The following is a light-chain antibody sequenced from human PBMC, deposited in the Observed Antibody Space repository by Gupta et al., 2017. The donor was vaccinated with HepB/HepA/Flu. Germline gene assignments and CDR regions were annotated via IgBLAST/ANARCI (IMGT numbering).Light chain of an antibody. J-gene: IGLJ2*01. CDR3: QAWDSVTVV. Sequence: YELTQPHSVSVSPGRTASISCSGDKLGYKYASWYQQKPGQSPVLVISEDNNRPSGIPERFSGSNSGNTATLTISWTQAIDEADYYCQAWDSVTVVFGGGTKLTVL. CDR1: KLGYKY. V-gene: IGLV3-1*01. CDR2: EDN.